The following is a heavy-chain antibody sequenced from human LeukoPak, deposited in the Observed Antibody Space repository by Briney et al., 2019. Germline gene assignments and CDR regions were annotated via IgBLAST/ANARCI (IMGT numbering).Heavy chain of an antibody. CDR1: GFSFTNYA. CDR2: ISYDESKI. D-gene: IGHD5-12*01. CDR3: ARNENSGWGYFDY. J-gene: IGHJ4*02. V-gene: IGHV3-30*03. Sequence: PGGSLRLSCTGSGFSFTNYAMHWVRQAPGEGLEWVAVISYDESKIYYADSVKGRFTISRDNSKDTLYLQMNSLRAEDTAVYYCARNENSGWGYFDYWGQGTLVTVSS.